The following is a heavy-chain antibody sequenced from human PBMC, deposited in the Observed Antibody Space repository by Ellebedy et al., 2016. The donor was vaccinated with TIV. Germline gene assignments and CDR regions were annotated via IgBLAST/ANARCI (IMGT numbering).Heavy chain of an antibody. V-gene: IGHV4-59*02. CDR1: GGSVSMYY. D-gene: IGHD3-22*01. CDR2: VYYSGTT. Sequence: GSLRLSXSVSGGSVSMYYWSWIRQPPGKGLEWIGNVYYSGTTDCSPSLKSRLTMSVDTSKNQFSLKLSSVTAADTAVYYCARGSDTNGFYSRFDYWGQGTLVTVSS. CDR3: ARGSDTNGFYSRFDY. J-gene: IGHJ4*02.